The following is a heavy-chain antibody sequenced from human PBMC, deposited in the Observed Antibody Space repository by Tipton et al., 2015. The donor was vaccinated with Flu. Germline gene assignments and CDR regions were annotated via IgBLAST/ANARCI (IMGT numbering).Heavy chain of an antibody. J-gene: IGHJ4*02. V-gene: IGHV4-4*07. CDR1: GGSISSYY. CDR2: IYTSGSS. Sequence: TLSLTCSVSGGSISSYYWSWIRQPAGKGLEWIGRIYTSGSSNYNPSLKSRVTMSVDTSKNQFSLKLSSVTAADTAVYYCARASHYGSTGYSMDYWGQGTLVTVSS. D-gene: IGHD3-22*01. CDR3: ARASHYGSTGYSMDY.